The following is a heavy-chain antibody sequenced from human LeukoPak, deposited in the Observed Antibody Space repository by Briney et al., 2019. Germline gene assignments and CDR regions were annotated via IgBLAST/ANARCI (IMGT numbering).Heavy chain of an antibody. V-gene: IGHV3-21*01. CDR2: ISSSSSYM. D-gene: IGHD6-13*01. CDR3: ARGGYSSSWYHDS. J-gene: IGHJ4*02. CDR1: GFTFSSYS. Sequence: GGSLRLSCAASGFTFSSYSMNWVRQAPGKGLEWVSSISSSSSYMYYADSVKGRFTISRDNAKNSLYMQVNSLRAEDTAVYYCARGGYSSSWYHDSWGQGTLVTVSS.